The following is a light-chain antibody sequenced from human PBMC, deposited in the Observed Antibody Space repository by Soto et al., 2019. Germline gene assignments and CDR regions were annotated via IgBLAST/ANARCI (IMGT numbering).Light chain of an antibody. J-gene: IGLJ1*01. CDR3: SSYTTSNTRQIV. CDR2: DVS. CDR1: SSDVGGYNY. V-gene: IGLV2-14*03. Sequence: QCALARPASVSGAAGEGITISCTGTSSDVGGYNYVSWYQHHPGKAPKLLIYDVSNRPSGISNRFSGSKSDNTASLTISGLQPEDEADYYCSSYTTSNTRQIVFGTGTQLTVL.